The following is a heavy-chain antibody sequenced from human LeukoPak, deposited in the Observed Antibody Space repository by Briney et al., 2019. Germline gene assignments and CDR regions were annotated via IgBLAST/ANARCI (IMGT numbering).Heavy chain of an antibody. V-gene: IGHV4-38-2*02. Sequence: SETLSLTCTVSGYSIRSSYYWGWIRQPPGKGLEWIGSIYYSGSTYYNPSLKSRVTISIDTSNNQFSLELSSVTAADTAVYYCARVGSGSYYYYYMDVWGKGTTVTVSS. CDR3: ARVGSGSYYYYYMDV. CDR1: GYSIRSSYY. D-gene: IGHD1-26*01. CDR2: IYYSGST. J-gene: IGHJ6*03.